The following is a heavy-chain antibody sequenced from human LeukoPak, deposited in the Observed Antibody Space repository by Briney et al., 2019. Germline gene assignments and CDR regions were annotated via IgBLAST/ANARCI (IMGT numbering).Heavy chain of an antibody. CDR1: GYTFTGYY. J-gene: IGHJ4*02. CDR2: INPNSGGT. D-gene: IGHD3-22*01. CDR3: ARYESSGYYYGSYFDY. V-gene: IGHV1-2*02. Sequence: ASVKVSCKASGYTFTGYYMHWVRQAPGQGLEWMGWINPNSGGTNYAQKFQGRVTMTRDTSISTAYMELSRLRSDDTAVYYCARYESSGYYYGSYFDYWGQGTLVTVSS.